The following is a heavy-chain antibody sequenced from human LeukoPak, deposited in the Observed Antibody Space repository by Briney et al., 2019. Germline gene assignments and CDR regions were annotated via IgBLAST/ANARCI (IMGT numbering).Heavy chain of an antibody. J-gene: IGHJ4*02. CDR3: ARFSRGTSCYNY. CDR1: GGSFSGYY. CDR2: INHSGST. Sequence: SETLSLTCAVYGGSFSGYYWSWIRQPPGKGLEWIGEINHSGSTNYNPSLKSRVTISVDTSKNQFSLKLSSVTAADTAVYYCARFSRGTSCYNYWGQGTLVTVSS. V-gene: IGHV4-34*01. D-gene: IGHD2-2*02.